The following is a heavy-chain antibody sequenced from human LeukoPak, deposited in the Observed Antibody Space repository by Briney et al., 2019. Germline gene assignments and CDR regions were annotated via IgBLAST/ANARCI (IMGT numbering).Heavy chain of an antibody. J-gene: IGHJ6*02. D-gene: IGHD6-6*01. CDR3: ARSKGIAPPGGYGMDV. Sequence: SETLSLTCTVSGGSISNSYYYWGWIRQPPGKGLEWIGSFYYSGSTFYNPSLKSRVTMSVDTSKNQFSLKLSSVTAVDTAVYYCARSKGIAPPGGYGMDVWGQGTTVTVSS. CDR1: GGSISNSYYY. CDR2: FYYSGST. V-gene: IGHV4-39*07.